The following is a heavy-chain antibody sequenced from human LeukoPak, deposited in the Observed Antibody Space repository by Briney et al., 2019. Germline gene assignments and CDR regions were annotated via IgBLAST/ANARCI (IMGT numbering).Heavy chain of an antibody. D-gene: IGHD3-22*01. CDR2: ISHSGST. CDR1: GGSISSYD. Sequence: SETLSLTCTVSGGSISSYDWSWIRQPPGKALEWIGYISHSGSTNYNPSLKSRVTISTDTSKNQFSLKLSSVTTADTAVYYCARGSSGYYPYWGRGTLVTVSS. V-gene: IGHV4-59*01. CDR3: ARGSSGYYPY. J-gene: IGHJ4*02.